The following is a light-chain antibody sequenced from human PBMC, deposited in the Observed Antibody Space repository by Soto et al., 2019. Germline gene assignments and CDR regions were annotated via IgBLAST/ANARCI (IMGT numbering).Light chain of an antibody. V-gene: IGLV2-14*01. J-gene: IGLJ1*01. Sequence: QSALTQPASVSGSPGQSITISCAGTMRDVGAYNLVSWYQQHPGRAPQLIIYEVRNRPSGISFRFSGSKSGNTASLTISGLQAEDEADYYCQSYDSSLSGSEVFGTGTKLTVL. CDR3: QSYDSSLSGSEV. CDR2: EVR. CDR1: MRDVGAYNL.